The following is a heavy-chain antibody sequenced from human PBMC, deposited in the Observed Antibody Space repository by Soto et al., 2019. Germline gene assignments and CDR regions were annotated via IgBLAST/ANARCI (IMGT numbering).Heavy chain of an antibody. CDR2: IIPLFGTP. J-gene: IGHJ4*02. CDR1: GGIFSTYA. V-gene: IGHV1-69*01. CDR3: ARDRDDYGSGNYYNRIDF. Sequence: QVQLVQSGAEVKKPGSSVKVSCKASGGIFSTYAISWLRQAPGQGLEWMGGIIPLFGTPNYAQRFQGRVTIPADASTSTAYIELGRLRSEDTAFYYCARDRDDYGSGNYYNRIDFWGQGTLVTVSS. D-gene: IGHD3-10*01.